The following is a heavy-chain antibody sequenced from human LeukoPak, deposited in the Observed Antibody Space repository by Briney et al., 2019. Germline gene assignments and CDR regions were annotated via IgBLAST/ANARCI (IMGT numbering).Heavy chain of an antibody. V-gene: IGHV4-59*01. CDR2: IYYSGST. CDR1: GGSISSYY. D-gene: IGHD3-22*01. CDR3: ARGNYYDSSGYQVD. Sequence: PSETLSLTCTVSGGSISSYYWSWIRQPPGKGLEWIGYIYYSGSTNYNPSLKSRVTISVDTSKNQFSLKLSSVTAADTAVYYCARGNYYDSSGYQVDWGQGTLVTVSS. J-gene: IGHJ4*02.